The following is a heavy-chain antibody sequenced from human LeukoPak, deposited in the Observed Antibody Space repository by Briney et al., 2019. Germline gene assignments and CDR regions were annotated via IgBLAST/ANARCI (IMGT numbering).Heavy chain of an antibody. V-gene: IGHV4-39*01. J-gene: IGHJ4*02. CDR1: GGSISSSSYY. CDR2: IYYSGST. D-gene: IGHD1-7*01. CDR3: ARRLSRSGGTSFDY. Sequence: SETLSLTCTVSGGSISSSSYYWGWIRQPPGKGLEWIGSIYYSGSTYYNPSLKSRVTISVDTSKNQFSLKLSSVTAADTAVYYCARRLSRSGGTSFDYWGQGTLATVSS.